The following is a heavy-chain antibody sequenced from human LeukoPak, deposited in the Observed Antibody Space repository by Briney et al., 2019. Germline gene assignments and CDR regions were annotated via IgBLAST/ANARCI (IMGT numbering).Heavy chain of an antibody. CDR1: GYTFTGYY. D-gene: IGHD2-2*01. CDR2: INPNSGGT. CDR3: ARRYCSSTSCPLDAFDI. J-gene: IGHJ3*02. Sequence: GASVKVSCKASGYTFTGYYMHWVRQAPGQGLEWMGWINPNSGGTNYAQKFQGWVTMTRDTSISTAYMELSRLRSDDTAVYYCARRYCSSTSCPLDAFDIWGQGTMVTVSS. V-gene: IGHV1-2*04.